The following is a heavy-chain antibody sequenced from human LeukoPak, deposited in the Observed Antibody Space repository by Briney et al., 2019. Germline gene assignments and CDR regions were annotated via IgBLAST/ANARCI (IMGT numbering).Heavy chain of an antibody. D-gene: IGHD6-13*01. J-gene: IGHJ1*01. CDR3: ARVPYMSSWSSAEYFQH. CDR2: ISAYNGNT. V-gene: IGHV1-18*01. CDR1: GYTFTSYG. Sequence: ASVKVSCKASGYTFTSYGISWVRQAPGQGLEWMGWISAYNGNTNYAQKLQGRVTMTTDTSTSTAYMELRSLRSDDTAVYYCARVPYMSSWSSAEYFQHWGQGTLVTVSS.